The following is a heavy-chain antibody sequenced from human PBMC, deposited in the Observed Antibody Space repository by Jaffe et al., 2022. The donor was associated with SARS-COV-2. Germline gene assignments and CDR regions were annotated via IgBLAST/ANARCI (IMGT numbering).Heavy chain of an antibody. CDR2: IRSKANSYAT. Sequence: EVQLVESGGGLVQPGGSLKLSCAASGFTFSGSAMHWVRQASGKGLEWVGRIRSKANSYATAYAASVKGRFTISRDDSKNTAYLQMNSLKTEDTAVYYCTRHPRDEGGTTDYWGQGTLVTVSS. J-gene: IGHJ4*02. V-gene: IGHV3-73*01. D-gene: IGHD1-7*01. CDR1: GFTFSGSA. CDR3: TRHPRDEGGTTDY.